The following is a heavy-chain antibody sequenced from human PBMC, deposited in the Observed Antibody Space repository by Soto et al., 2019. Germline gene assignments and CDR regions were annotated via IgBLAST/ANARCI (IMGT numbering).Heavy chain of an antibody. CDR2: ISYDGSNK. CDR1: GFTFSSYA. Sequence: HPGGSLRLSCAASGFTFSSYATHWVRQSPGKGLEWVAVISYDGSNKYYADSVKGRFTISRDNSKNTLYLQMNSLRAEDTAVYYCARGPSSLTRFDYWGQGTLVTVSS. CDR3: ARGPSSLTRFDY. D-gene: IGHD2-2*01. V-gene: IGHV3-30-3*01. J-gene: IGHJ4*02.